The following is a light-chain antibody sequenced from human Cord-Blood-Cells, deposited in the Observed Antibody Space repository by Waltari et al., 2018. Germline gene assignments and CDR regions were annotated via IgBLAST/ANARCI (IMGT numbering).Light chain of an antibody. Sequence: QSALTQPASVSGSPGQSLTIPCTGTSSDVGSYNLLSWYQQHPGKAPKLMIYEGSKRPSGVSNRFSGSKSGNTASLTISGLQAEDEADYYCCSYAGSSTYVFGTGTKVTVL. J-gene: IGLJ1*01. CDR2: EGS. CDR3: CSYAGSSTYV. V-gene: IGLV2-23*01. CDR1: SSDVGSYNL.